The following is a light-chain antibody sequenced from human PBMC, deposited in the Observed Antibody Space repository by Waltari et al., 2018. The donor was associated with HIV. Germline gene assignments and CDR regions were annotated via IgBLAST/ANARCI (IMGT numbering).Light chain of an antibody. CDR1: SSDVGDYNY. V-gene: IGLV2-11*01. J-gene: IGLJ3*02. CDR3: CSYAGTYTWL. CDR2: DIT. Sequence: HSALTQPRSVSGSPGQSVTISCTGTSSDVGDYNYVSCYQQHPGKAPKLLIFDITKRPSGVPVRFSGSKSGNTASLTISGLHLEDEANYYCCSYAGTYTWLFGGGTTLTVL.